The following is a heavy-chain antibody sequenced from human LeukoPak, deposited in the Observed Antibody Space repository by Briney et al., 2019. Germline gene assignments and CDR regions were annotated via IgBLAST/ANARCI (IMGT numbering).Heavy chain of an antibody. CDR3: ARDKQDYDSSGYYDY. J-gene: IGHJ4*02. CDR2: IYSGGST. D-gene: IGHD3-22*01. CDR1: GFTFSSNY. Sequence: GGSLRLSCAASGFTFSSNYMSWVRQAPGKGLEWVSVIYSGGSTYYADSVKGRFTISRDNSKNTLYLQMNSLRAEDTAVYYCARDKQDYDSSGYYDYWGQGTLVTVSS. V-gene: IGHV3-66*01.